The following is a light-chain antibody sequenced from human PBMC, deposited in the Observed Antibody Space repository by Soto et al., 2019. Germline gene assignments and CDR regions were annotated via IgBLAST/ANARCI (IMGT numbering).Light chain of an antibody. CDR2: EVS. Sequence: QSVLTQPASVSGSPGQSITISCTGTSNDVGGYNSVSWYQQHPGKAPKLMIFEVSNRPSGLSNRFSGSKSGNTASLTISGLQTEDEADYYCTSYTSGTAVVFGGGTKLTVL. CDR3: TSYTSGTAVV. V-gene: IGLV2-14*01. J-gene: IGLJ2*01. CDR1: SNDVGGYNS.